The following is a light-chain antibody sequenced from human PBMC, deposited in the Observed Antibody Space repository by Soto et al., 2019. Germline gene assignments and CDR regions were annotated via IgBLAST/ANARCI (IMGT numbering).Light chain of an antibody. J-gene: IGKJ4*01. CDR3: QEYNNWHPIT. CDR1: QSISSK. V-gene: IGKV3-15*01. CDR2: GAS. Sequence: EIVMTQSPATLSVTQGERATLSCRASQSISSKLAWYQQKPGQAPRLLIYGASTRATGIPVRFSGSGSGTEFTLTITSLQSEDFAVYYCQEYNNWHPITFGGGTKVAIK.